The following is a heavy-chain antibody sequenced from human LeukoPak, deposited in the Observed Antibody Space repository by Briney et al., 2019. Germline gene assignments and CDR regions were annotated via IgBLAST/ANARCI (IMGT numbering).Heavy chain of an antibody. CDR2: INHSGST. D-gene: IGHD3-22*01. V-gene: IGHV4-34*01. CDR3: ARGRLDYYDSSGYYYDNWFDP. J-gene: IGHJ5*02. CDR1: GGSFSGYY. Sequence: SETLSLTCAVYGGSFSGYYWSWIRQPPGKGLEWIGEINHSGSTNYNPSLKSRVTISVDTSKNQLSLKLSSVTAADTAVYYCARGRLDYYDSSGYYYDNWFDPWGQGTLVTVSS.